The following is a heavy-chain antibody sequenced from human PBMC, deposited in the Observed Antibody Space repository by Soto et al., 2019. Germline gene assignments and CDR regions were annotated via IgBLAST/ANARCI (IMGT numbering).Heavy chain of an antibody. J-gene: IGHJ4*02. CDR3: ARVDCSGGSCYYFDY. V-gene: IGHV1-69*02. CDR1: GGTFSSYT. Sequence: QVQLVQSGAEVKKPGSSVKVSCKASGGTFSSYTISWVRQAPGQGLEWMGRIIPILGIANYAQKFEGRVTITADKATSNAYMELSSLRSEDTAVYYCARVDCSGGSCYYFDYWGQGTLVTVSS. D-gene: IGHD2-15*01. CDR2: IIPILGIA.